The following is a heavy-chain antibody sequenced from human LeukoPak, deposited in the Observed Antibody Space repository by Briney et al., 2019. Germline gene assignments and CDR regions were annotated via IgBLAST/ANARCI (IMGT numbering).Heavy chain of an antibody. CDR3: ARDLEIAARLGPDY. CDR2: ISYDGSNK. D-gene: IGHD6-6*01. Sequence: PGGSLRLSCAASGFTFSSYAMHWVRQAPGKGLEWVAVISYDGSNKYYADSVKGRFTISRDNSKNTLYLQMNSLRAEDTAVYYCARDLEIAARLGPDYWGQGTLVTVSS. V-gene: IGHV3-30*04. J-gene: IGHJ4*02. CDR1: GFTFSSYA.